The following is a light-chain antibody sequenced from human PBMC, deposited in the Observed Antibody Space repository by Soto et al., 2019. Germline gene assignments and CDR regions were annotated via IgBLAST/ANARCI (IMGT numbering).Light chain of an antibody. Sequence: QSALTQPRSVSGSPGQSVTVSCIGTSSDVGDYNSVSWYQQHPGKAPKLMIYDVSKRPSGVPDRFSGYKSGNTASLTISGLQAEDEADYYCCSYVGSYSYVFGIGTKLTVL. CDR1: SSDVGDYNS. V-gene: IGLV2-11*01. CDR3: CSYVGSYSYV. J-gene: IGLJ1*01. CDR2: DVS.